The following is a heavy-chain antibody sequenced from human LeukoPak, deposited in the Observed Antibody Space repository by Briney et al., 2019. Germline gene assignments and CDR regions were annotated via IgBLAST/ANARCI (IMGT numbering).Heavy chain of an antibody. CDR3: AREGVSSWYVVSPHLKYYFDY. J-gene: IGHJ4*02. V-gene: IGHV4-59*12. CDR1: GGSISSYY. D-gene: IGHD6-13*01. Sequence: PSETLSLTCTVSGGSISSYYWSWIRQPPGKGLEWIGYIYYSGSTNYNPSLKSRVTISVDTSKNQFSLKLSSVTAADTAVYYCAREGVSSWYVVSPHLKYYFDYWGQGTLVTVSS. CDR2: IYYSGST.